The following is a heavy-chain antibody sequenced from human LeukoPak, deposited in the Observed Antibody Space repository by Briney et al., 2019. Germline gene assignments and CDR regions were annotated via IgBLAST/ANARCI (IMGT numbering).Heavy chain of an antibody. V-gene: IGHV3-30-3*01. D-gene: IGHD2-21*01. Sequence: PGRSLRLSCAASGFTFSSYAMHWVRQAPGKGLEWVAVISYDGSNKYYTDSVKGRFTISRDNSKNTLYLQMNSLRAEDTAVYYCARAEGIAYYYYGMDVWGQGTTVTVSS. CDR1: GFTFSSYA. CDR3: ARAEGIAYYYYGMDV. J-gene: IGHJ6*02. CDR2: ISYDGSNK.